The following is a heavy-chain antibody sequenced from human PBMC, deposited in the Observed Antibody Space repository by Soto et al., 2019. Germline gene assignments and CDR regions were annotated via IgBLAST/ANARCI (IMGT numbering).Heavy chain of an antibody. V-gene: IGHV3-23*01. CDR3: VKGSSIWYRKIDY. CDR2: TSGSGSRT. CDR1: GFTFRSYD. Sequence: GGSLRLSCVASGFTFRSYDMNWVRQAPGKGLEWVSATSGSGSRTFYADSVKGRFTISRDNSQNTLYLQMNSLTVEDTATYYCVKGSSIWYRKIDYWGQGTLVTVSS. D-gene: IGHD6-13*01. J-gene: IGHJ4*02.